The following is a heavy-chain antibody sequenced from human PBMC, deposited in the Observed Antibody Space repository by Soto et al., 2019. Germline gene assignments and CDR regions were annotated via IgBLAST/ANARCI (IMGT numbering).Heavy chain of an antibody. V-gene: IGHV3-33*01. D-gene: IGHD2-2*01. CDR2: IWYDGSNK. Sequence: QVQLVESGGGVVQPGRSLRLSCAASGFTFSSYGMHWVRQAPGKGLEWVAVIWYDGSNKYYADSVKGRFTISRDNSKNTLYLQMNSLRAEDTAVYYCARDYFSSMRDFDIWGQGTMVTVSS. CDR1: GFTFSSYG. CDR3: ARDYFSSMRDFDI. J-gene: IGHJ3*02.